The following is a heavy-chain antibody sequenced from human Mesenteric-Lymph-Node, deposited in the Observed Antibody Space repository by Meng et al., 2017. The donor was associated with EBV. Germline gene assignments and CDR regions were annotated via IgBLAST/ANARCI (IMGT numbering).Heavy chain of an antibody. J-gene: IGHJ4*02. V-gene: IGHV3-43D*03. D-gene: IGHD5-12*01. CDR2: IHWDGENT. Sequence: VESVGVVVQPWGSLGLSFAASGFTFDDYVMHWVRQPPGKGLEWVSLIHWDGENTDYADSVRGRFTISRDNSKNSLYLQMNSLGAEDTALYFCAKQSGYDLSNWGQGTLVTVSS. CDR3: AKQSGYDLSN. CDR1: GFTFDDYV.